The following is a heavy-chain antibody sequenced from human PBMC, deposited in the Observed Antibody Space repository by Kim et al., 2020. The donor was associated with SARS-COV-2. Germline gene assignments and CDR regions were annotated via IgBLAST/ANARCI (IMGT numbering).Heavy chain of an antibody. Sequence: SETLSLTCTVSGGSISSYYWSWIRQPPGKGLEWIGYIYYSGSTNYNPSLKSRVTISVDTSKNQFSLKLSSVTAADTAVYYCARGGGRLWELLPLDYWGQGTLVTVSS. CDR3: ARGGGRLWELLPLDY. CDR1: GGSISSYY. D-gene: IGHD1-26*01. CDR2: IYYSGST. V-gene: IGHV4-59*01. J-gene: IGHJ4*02.